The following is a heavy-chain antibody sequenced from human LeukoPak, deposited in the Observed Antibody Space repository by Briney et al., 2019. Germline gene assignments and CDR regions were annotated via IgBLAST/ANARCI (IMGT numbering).Heavy chain of an antibody. D-gene: IGHD3-22*01. CDR3: ARAVDYYDSSGYYYAHFDY. Sequence: GASVKVSCTASGGTFSSYAISWVRQAPGQGLEWMGGIIPIFGTANYAQKFQGRVTITADESTSTAYMELSSLRSEDTAVYYCARAVDYYDSSGYYYAHFDYWGQGTLVTVSS. J-gene: IGHJ4*02. CDR2: IIPIFGTA. V-gene: IGHV1-69*13. CDR1: GGTFSSYA.